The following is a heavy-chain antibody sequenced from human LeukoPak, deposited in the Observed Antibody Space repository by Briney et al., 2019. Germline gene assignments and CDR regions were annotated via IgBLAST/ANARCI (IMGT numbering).Heavy chain of an antibody. CDR3: ARRGGATGAFDI. CDR1: GFTFSSYN. Sequence: PGGSLRLSCAASGFTFSSYNMNWVRQAPGKGLEWVSSISSSSSYIYYADSVKGRFTISRDNAKNSLYLQMNSLRAEDTAVYYCARRGGATGAFDIWGQGTMVTVSS. V-gene: IGHV3-21*01. D-gene: IGHD5-12*01. CDR2: ISSSSSYI. J-gene: IGHJ3*02.